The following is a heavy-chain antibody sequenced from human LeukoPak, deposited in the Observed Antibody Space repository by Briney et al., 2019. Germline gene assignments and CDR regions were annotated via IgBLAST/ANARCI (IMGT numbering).Heavy chain of an antibody. CDR1: GFTFNSYG. CDR2: IRHDGTNK. D-gene: IGHD3-22*01. Sequence: GGSLRLSCAASGFTFNSYGMHWVRRAPGKGLEWVAFIRHDGTNKYCADSVKGRFTISRDNSKNTLFLQMSSLRVEDTAVYYCGRDVSDTVVVITHNFDFWGQGTLVTVSS. CDR3: GRDVSDTVVVITHNFDF. V-gene: IGHV3-30*02. J-gene: IGHJ4*02.